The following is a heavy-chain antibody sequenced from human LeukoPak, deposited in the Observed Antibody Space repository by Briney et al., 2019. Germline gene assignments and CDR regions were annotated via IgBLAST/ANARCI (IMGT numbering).Heavy chain of an antibody. D-gene: IGHD3-3*01. V-gene: IGHV4-59*08. CDR3: ARGPPDFWSGYYGVNWFDP. Sequence: PSETLSLTCTVSGGSISSYYWSWIRQPPGKGLEWIGYIYNSGSTNYNPSLKSRVTISVDTSKNQFSLKLSSVTAADTAVYYCARGPPDFWSGYYGVNWFDPWGQGTLVTVSS. CDR2: IYNSGST. CDR1: GGSISSYY. J-gene: IGHJ5*02.